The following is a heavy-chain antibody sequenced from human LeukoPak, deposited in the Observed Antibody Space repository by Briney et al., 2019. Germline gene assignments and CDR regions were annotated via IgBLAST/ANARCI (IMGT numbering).Heavy chain of an antibody. D-gene: IGHD3-3*01. Sequence: PSETLSLTCAVYGGSFSGYYWSWIRQPPGKGLEWIGEINRSGSTNYNPSLKSRVTISVDTSKNQFSLKLSSVTAADTAVYYCARGRSPRYYDFWSGYPFFDYWGQGTLATVSS. CDR1: GGSFSGYY. CDR3: ARGRSPRYYDFWSGYPFFDY. CDR2: INRSGST. V-gene: IGHV4-34*01. J-gene: IGHJ4*02.